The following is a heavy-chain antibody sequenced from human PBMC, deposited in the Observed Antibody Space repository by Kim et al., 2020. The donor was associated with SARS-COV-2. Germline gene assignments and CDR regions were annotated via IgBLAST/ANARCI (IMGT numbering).Heavy chain of an antibody. CDR3: ARGLTYYYDSSGYFFDY. D-gene: IGHD3-22*01. V-gene: IGHV4-31*02. Sequence: LKSRVTISVDTSKNQFSLKLSSVTAADTAVYYCARGLTYYYDSSGYFFDYWGQGTLVTVSS. J-gene: IGHJ4*02.